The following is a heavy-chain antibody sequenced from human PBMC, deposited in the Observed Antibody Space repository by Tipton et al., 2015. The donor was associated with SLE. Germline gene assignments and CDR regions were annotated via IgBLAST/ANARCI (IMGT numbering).Heavy chain of an antibody. V-gene: IGHV4-30-4*01. J-gene: IGHJ4*02. Sequence: TLSLTCAVYGGSFSGYYWSWIRQPPGKGLEWIGYIYYSGSTYYNPSLKSRVTISVDTSKNQFSLKLTSVTAADTAVYYCARGQYYGSGSYFDYWGQGTLVTVSS. CDR2: IYYSGST. CDR1: GGSFSGYY. CDR3: ARGQYYGSGSYFDY. D-gene: IGHD3-10*01.